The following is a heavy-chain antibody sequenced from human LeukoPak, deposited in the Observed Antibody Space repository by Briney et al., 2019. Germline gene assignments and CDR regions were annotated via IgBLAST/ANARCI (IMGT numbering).Heavy chain of an antibody. V-gene: IGHV4-39*07. J-gene: IGHJ4*02. D-gene: IGHD2-21*02. CDR1: GVSISSSSYY. CDR2: IYYSGSI. CDR3: ARDPRRGGVTSPDY. Sequence: SETLSLTCTVSGVSISSSSYYWGWIRQPPGKGLEWIGSIYYSGSIYYNPSLKSRVAISVDTSKNQFSLKLSSVTAADTAVYYCARDPRRGGVTSPDYWGQGTLVTVSS.